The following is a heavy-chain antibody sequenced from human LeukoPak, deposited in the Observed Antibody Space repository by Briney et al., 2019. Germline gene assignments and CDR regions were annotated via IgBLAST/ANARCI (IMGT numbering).Heavy chain of an antibody. CDR1: GGSLSSYY. V-gene: IGHV4-4*07. CDR2: IYTSGST. CDR3: ASLASIAAAGYYYYYYMDV. D-gene: IGHD6-13*01. Sequence: SETLSLTCTVSGGSLSSYYWSWIRQPAGKGLEWIGRIYTSGSTNYNPSLKSRVTMSVDTSKNQFSLKLSSVTAADTAVYYCASLASIAAAGYYYYYYMDVWGKGTTVTVSS. J-gene: IGHJ6*03.